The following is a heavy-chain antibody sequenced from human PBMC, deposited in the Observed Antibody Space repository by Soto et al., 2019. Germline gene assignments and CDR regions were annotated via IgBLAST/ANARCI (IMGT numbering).Heavy chain of an antibody. J-gene: IGHJ3*02. Sequence: GGSLRLSCAASGFTFSSYAMHWVRQAPGKGLEWVAVISYDGSNKYYADSVKGRFTISRDNSKNTLYLQMNSLRAEDTAVYYCARDRLNNYYDSSGYWNDAFDIWGQGTMVTVSS. CDR3: ARDRLNNYYDSSGYWNDAFDI. CDR1: GFTFSSYA. D-gene: IGHD3-22*01. V-gene: IGHV3-30-3*01. CDR2: ISYDGSNK.